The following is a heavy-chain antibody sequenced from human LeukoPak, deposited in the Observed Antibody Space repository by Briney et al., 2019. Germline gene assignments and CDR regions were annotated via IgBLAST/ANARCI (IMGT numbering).Heavy chain of an antibody. CDR2: IYYSGST. Sequence: PSETLSLTCTVSGGSISSSSYYWGWIRQPPGKGLEWIGSIYYSGSTYYNPSLKSRVTISVDTSKNQFSLKLSSVTAADTAVYYCARGLGIAVAGSFDYWGQGTLVTVSS. D-gene: IGHD6-19*01. CDR3: ARGLGIAVAGSFDY. J-gene: IGHJ4*02. V-gene: IGHV4-39*07. CDR1: GGSISSSSYY.